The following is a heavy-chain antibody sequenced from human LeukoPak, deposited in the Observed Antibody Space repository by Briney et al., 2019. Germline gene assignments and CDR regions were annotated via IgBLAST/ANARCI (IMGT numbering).Heavy chain of an antibody. CDR1: GYSFTRYW. Sequence: GESLKISCKGSGYSFTRYWIGWVRQMPGKGLEWMGIIYPGDSDTRYSPSFQGQVTISADKPISTAYLQWSSLKASDTAMYYCASSEDYGDYSFDYWGQGTLVTVSS. CDR2: IYPGDSDT. CDR3: ASSEDYGDYSFDY. V-gene: IGHV5-51*04. J-gene: IGHJ4*02. D-gene: IGHD4-17*01.